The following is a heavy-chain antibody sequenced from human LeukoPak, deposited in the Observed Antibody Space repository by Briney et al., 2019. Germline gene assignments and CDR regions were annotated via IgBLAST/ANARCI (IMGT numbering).Heavy chain of an antibody. J-gene: IGHJ4*02. CDR3: TTVTLRPVGL. Sequence: PGGALRLSCAASGVSFSKAWMRWVRQTPGEGGEWGGRIKSNADGGTTDYGAPVKGRFTISRDDSKNRLFLQVNSLKIEDTAVYYCTTVTLRPVGLWGQGTLVTVSS. CDR2: IKSNADGGTT. CDR1: GVSFSKAW. V-gene: IGHV3-15*05. D-gene: IGHD3-10*01.